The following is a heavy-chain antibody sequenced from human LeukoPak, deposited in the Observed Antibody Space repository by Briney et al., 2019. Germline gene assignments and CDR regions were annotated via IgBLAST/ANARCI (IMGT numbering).Heavy chain of an antibody. Sequence: PSETLSLTCTVSGGSVSSGSYYWGWIRQPPGKGLEWIGNIYYSGSTYYNPSLKSRVTITVETSKNQFSLKLSSVTAADTAVYCCARDLPNWNDGDYDAFDIWGQGTMVTVSS. CDR2: IYYSGST. CDR1: GGSVSSGSYY. D-gene: IGHD1-1*01. CDR3: ARDLPNWNDGDYDAFDI. J-gene: IGHJ3*02. V-gene: IGHV4-39*07.